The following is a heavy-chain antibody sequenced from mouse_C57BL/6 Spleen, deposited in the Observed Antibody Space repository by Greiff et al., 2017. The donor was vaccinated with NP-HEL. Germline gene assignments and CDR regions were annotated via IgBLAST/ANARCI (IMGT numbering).Heavy chain of an antibody. CDR1: GFSLTSYG. CDR2: IWSGGST. CDR3: ARNSLYYDYDYWYFDV. J-gene: IGHJ1*03. D-gene: IGHD2-4*01. Sequence: VQLKESGPGLVQPSQSLSITCTVSGFSLTSYGVHWVRQSPGKGLEWLGVIWSGGSTDYNAAFISRLSISKDNSKSQVFFKMNSLQADDTAIYYCARNSLYYDYDYWYFDVWGTGTTVTVSS. V-gene: IGHV2-2*01.